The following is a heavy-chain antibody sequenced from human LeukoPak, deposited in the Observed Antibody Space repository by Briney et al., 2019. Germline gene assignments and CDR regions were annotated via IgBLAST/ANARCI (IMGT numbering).Heavy chain of an antibody. Sequence: GGSLRLSCVASGFTFSTFGMNWVRQAPGKGLEWVSYVRSSRTTIYYADSVKGRFTISRDDAKSSLYLQMNSLRAEDTALYYCARMSTGYYDDYWGQGTLVAVSS. J-gene: IGHJ4*02. CDR3: ARMSTGYYDDY. V-gene: IGHV3-48*01. D-gene: IGHD3-9*01. CDR1: GFTFSTFG. CDR2: VRSSRTTI.